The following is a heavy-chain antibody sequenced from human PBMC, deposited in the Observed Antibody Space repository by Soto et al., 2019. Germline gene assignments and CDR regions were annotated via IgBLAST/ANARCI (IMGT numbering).Heavy chain of an antibody. CDR3: ARGVSDTTGSLY. D-gene: IGHD4-17*01. CDR2: INSDGSST. Sequence: EVQLVESGGGLVQPGGSLRLSCAASGFTFSSHWMHWVRQAPGKGLMWVSRINSDGSSTSYAESVKGRITNSRDNAKNTVFLQKNSLRAEDTAVYYSARGVSDTTGSLYWGRGALVTVSS. J-gene: IGHJ4*02. V-gene: IGHV3-74*01. CDR1: GFTFSSHW.